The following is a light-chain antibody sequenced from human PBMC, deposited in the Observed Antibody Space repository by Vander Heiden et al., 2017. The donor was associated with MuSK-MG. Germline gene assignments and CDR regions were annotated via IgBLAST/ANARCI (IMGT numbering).Light chain of an antibody. Sequence: QLVVTPSPSASASLGASVRLTCTLNSVHSTDAIAWHQQQPGKGPRFLMKVNGDGSHTKGDGIPDRFSGSSSGPVRYLSISSLQSEDEADYYCQTWGAGTWVFGGGTRVTVL. J-gene: IGLJ3*02. V-gene: IGLV4-69*02. CDR3: QTWGAGTWV. CDR1: SVHSTDA. CDR2: VNGDGSH.